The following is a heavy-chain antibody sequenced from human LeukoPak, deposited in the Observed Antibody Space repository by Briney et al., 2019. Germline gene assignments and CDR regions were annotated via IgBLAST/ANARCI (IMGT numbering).Heavy chain of an antibody. CDR2: ITPPGDNT. Sequence: GGSLRLSCAASGFTFNTSWMHWIRQVPGKGLVWVSRITPPGDNTNYADSVRGRFTVSRDNAKNSLYLQMNSLRAEDTAVYYCARGAPYYDPPHWGQGTLVTVSS. V-gene: IGHV3-74*01. CDR1: GFTFNTSW. D-gene: IGHD3-3*01. J-gene: IGHJ4*02. CDR3: ARGAPYYDPPH.